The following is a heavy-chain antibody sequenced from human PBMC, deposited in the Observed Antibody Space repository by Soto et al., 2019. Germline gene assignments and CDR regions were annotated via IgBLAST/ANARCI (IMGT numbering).Heavy chain of an antibody. V-gene: IGHV1-18*01. D-gene: IGHD2-15*01. CDR3: ASTVWYEGYFDY. Sequence: QVQLVQSGAEVKKPVASVKVSFKASGYTFTSYGISWVRQAPGQGHEWMGWISAYNGNTTYAQKLQGRVTMTTDTSTSTAYMELRSLRSDDTAVYYCASTVWYEGYFDYWGQGTLVTVSS. J-gene: IGHJ4*02. CDR2: ISAYNGNT. CDR1: GYTFTSYG.